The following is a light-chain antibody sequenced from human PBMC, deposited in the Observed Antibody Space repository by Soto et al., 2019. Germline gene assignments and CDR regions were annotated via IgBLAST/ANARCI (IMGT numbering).Light chain of an antibody. J-gene: IGKJ1*01. Sequence: EIVLTQSPGTLSLSPGERATLSCRASQSGSSSYLAWYQQKPGQAPRLLIYGASSSATGIPDRFSGSGSGTDFTLTISRLEPEDFAVYYCQQYGSSSWTFGQGTKVEIK. CDR2: GAS. V-gene: IGKV3-20*01. CDR1: QSGSSSY. CDR3: QQYGSSSWT.